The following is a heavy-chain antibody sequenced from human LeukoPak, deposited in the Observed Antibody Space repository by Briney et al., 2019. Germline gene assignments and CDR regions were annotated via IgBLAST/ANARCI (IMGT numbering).Heavy chain of an antibody. Sequence: GGSLRLSCAASGFTFSSYAMSWVRQAPGKGLKWVSTINDNGAGTYYADSVEGRFTISRDNSYNTMSLQMNSLRDEDAGVYYCAKGLRTGVGPYKGYHYYMDVWGKGATVTGSS. CDR3: AKGLRTGVGPYKGYHYYMDV. CDR2: INDNGAGT. D-gene: IGHD3-10*01. CDR1: GFTFSSYA. J-gene: IGHJ6*03. V-gene: IGHV3-23*01.